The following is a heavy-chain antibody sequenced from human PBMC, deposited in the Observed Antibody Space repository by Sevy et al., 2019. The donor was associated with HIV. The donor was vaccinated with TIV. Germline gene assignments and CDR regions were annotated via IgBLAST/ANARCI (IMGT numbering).Heavy chain of an antibody. CDR2: FSFGCGRI. J-gene: IGHJ4*02. V-gene: IGHV3-21*04. D-gene: IGHD2-8*01. CDR3: AREGCTQPHDY. CDR1: GFTFSSYS. Sequence: GGSLRLSCAASGFTFSSYSMNWVRQPPGKGLEWVSTFSFGCGRINYADSVKGRFTISRDDSKNTLFLQMNSLRAEDTATYFCAREGCTQPHDYWGQGTLVTVSS.